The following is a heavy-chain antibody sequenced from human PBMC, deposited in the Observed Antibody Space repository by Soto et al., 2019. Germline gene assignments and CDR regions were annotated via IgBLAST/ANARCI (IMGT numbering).Heavy chain of an antibody. Sequence: PSETLSLTCAVSGGSISSSNWWSWVRQPPGKGLEWIGEIYHSGSTNYNPSLKSRVTISVDKSKNQFSLKLSSVTAADTAVYCCAREYNWNGEYYFDYWGQEPWSPSPQ. CDR2: IYHSGST. CDR1: GGSISSSNW. V-gene: IGHV4-4*01. CDR3: AREYNWNGEYYFDY. J-gene: IGHJ4*01. D-gene: IGHD1-20*01.